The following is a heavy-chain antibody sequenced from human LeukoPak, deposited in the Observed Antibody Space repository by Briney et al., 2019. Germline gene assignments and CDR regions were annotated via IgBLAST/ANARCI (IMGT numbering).Heavy chain of an antibody. D-gene: IGHD2-15*01. CDR1: GFSFSSYS. V-gene: IGHV3-48*02. Sequence: GGSLRLSCAASGFSFSSYSMNWVRQAPGKGLEWVSFISIGSDNIHYADSVRGRFTISRDNAKNSLYLEMNSLRDEDTAVYYCAPDFNRGGRDHYWGQGTLVTVSP. CDR2: ISIGSDNI. J-gene: IGHJ4*02. CDR3: APDFNRGGRDHY.